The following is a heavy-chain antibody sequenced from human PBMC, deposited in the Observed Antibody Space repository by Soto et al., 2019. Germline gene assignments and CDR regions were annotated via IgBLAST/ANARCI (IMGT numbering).Heavy chain of an antibody. CDR1: GFTFSSYA. D-gene: IGHD3-22*01. V-gene: IGHV3-23*01. CDR2: ISGSGGST. Sequence: GSLRLSCAASGFTFSSYAMSWVRQAPGKGLEWVSAISGSGGSTYYADSVKGRFTISRDNFKNTLYLQMNSLRAEDTAVYYCAKDRHYDSSGYGPWDYWGQGTLVTVSS. J-gene: IGHJ4*02. CDR3: AKDRHYDSSGYGPWDY.